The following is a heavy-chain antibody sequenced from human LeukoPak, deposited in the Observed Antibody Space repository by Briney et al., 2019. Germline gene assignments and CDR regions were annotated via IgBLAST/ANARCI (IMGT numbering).Heavy chain of an antibody. D-gene: IGHD6-19*01. CDR3: ARFRYSSGWVDY. CDR1: GGSISSYY. Sequence: SETLSLTCTVSGGSISSYYWSWIRQPPGKGLEWIGYIYYSGSTNYSPSLTSRVTISVDTSKNHFSLKLSSVTAADTAVYYCARFRYSSGWVDYWGQGTLVTVSS. J-gene: IGHJ4*02. CDR2: IYYSGST. V-gene: IGHV4-59*08.